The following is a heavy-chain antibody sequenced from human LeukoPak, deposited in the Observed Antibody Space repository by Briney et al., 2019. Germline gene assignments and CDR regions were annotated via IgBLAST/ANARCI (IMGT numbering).Heavy chain of an antibody. V-gene: IGHV3-30-3*01. CDR2: ISYDGSNK. CDR3: ARDLQSSNWFDP. D-gene: IGHD5-24*01. Sequence: GGSLRLSCAASGFTFSSYAMHWVRQAPGKGRWWVAVISYDGSNKYYADSVKGRFTISRDNSKNTLYLQMNSLRAEDTAVYYCARDLQSSNWFDPWGQGTLVTVSS. CDR1: GFTFSSYA. J-gene: IGHJ5*02.